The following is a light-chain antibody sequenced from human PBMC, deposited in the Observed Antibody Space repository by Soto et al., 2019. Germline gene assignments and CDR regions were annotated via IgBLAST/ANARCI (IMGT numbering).Light chain of an antibody. Sequence: QSVLTQPASVSGYPGQSITISCTGRSSDVGAYNYVSWFQQHPGKAPKFMIYEVSNRPSGVSNRLSGSKSGNTASLTVSGLQAEDEADYYCSSYTTSNTYVFGTGTKVTVL. J-gene: IGLJ1*01. CDR2: EVS. CDR1: SSDVGAYNY. V-gene: IGLV2-14*01. CDR3: SSYTTSNTYV.